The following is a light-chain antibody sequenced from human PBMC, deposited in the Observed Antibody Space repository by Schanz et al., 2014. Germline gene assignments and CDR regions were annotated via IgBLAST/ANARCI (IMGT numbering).Light chain of an antibody. CDR1: SSDVGGYNY. J-gene: IGLJ2*01. Sequence: QSVLTHPASVSGSPGQSVTISCTGTSSDVGGYNYVSWYQQHPGKAPKLMIFDVNQRPSGVPDRFSGSKSGNTASLTVSGLQAEDEADYYCSSYAGSRNLVFGGGTKLTVL. CDR2: DVN. V-gene: IGLV2-8*01. CDR3: SSYAGSRNLV.